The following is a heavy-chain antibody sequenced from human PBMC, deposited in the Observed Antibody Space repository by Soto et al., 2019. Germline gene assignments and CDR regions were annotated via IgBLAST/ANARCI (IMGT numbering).Heavy chain of an antibody. Sequence: SETLSLTCAVSGGSISSGGYSWSWIRQPPGKGLEWIGYIYHSGSTYYNPSLKSRVTISVDRSKNQFSLKLSSVTAADTAVYFCARGPSAASFDYCGQGTLVPVSS. D-gene: IGHD2-2*01. V-gene: IGHV4-30-2*01. CDR2: IYHSGST. CDR1: GGSISSGGYS. CDR3: ARGPSAASFDY. J-gene: IGHJ4*02.